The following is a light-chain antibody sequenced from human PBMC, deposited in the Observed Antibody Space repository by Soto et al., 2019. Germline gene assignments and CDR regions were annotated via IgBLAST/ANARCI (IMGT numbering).Light chain of an antibody. J-gene: IGKJ1*01. Sequence: EIVVAQSQPTLSVSPSSRASLXWRASQSVSSNLAWYQQKPGQAPRLLIYGASTRATGIPARFSGSGSGTEFTLTISRLEPEDFAVYYCQQYGSSPWTFGQGTKVDIK. CDR2: GAS. CDR3: QQYGSSPWT. CDR1: QSVSSN. V-gene: IGKV3-15*01.